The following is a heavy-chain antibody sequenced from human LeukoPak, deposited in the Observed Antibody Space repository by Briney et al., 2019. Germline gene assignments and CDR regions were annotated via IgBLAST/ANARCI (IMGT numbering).Heavy chain of an antibody. CDR1: VFTFSSYA. D-gene: IGHD1-26*01. CDR3: TTDGVGVEGATYDN. CDR2: IKAKAHGGTI. Sequence: PGGSLRLSCAASVFTFSSYAMSWVRQAPGKGLEWVGRIKAKAHGGTIEYAAPVKGRFTISRDDSKNTLYLQMNSLKTEDTAVYYCTTDGVGVEGATYDNWGQGTLVSVSS. V-gene: IGHV3-15*01. J-gene: IGHJ4*02.